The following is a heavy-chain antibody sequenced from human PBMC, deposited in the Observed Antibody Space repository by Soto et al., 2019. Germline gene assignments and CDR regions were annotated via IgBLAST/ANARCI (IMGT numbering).Heavy chain of an antibody. Sequence: GGSLTLSSTASGFTVSSSYMIWVRRARGKGVGRGSVSYIGGSTSYADSVKGRLTISRDNSKHTLYLEMNSLRAEDTGVYYCARDGSYYDSSGAAVYWGHGTMVTVSS. J-gene: IGHJ4*01. CDR3: ARDGSYYDSSGAAVY. CDR2: SYIGGST. CDR1: GFTVSSSY. D-gene: IGHD3-22*01. V-gene: IGHV3-53*01.